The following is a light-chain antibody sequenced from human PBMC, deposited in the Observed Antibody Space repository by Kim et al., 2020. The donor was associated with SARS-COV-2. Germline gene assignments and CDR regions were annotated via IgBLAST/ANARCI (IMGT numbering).Light chain of an antibody. V-gene: IGKV1-39*01. CDR1: QYVSSS. CDR2: RVS. CDR3: QQSHTFPYT. J-gene: IGKJ2*01. Sequence: DTQMTQSPSSLSASVGDRVTITCRASQYVSSSLSWYQQIAGKAPRLLIYRVSSLQNGVSSRFSGGGSGTDFTLIISSLQPEDSGTYFCQQSHTFPYTFGQGTKLEI.